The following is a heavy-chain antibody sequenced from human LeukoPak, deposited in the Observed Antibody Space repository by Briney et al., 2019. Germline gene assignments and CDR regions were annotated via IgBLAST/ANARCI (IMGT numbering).Heavy chain of an antibody. J-gene: IGHJ4*02. V-gene: IGHV1-2*02. CDR3: ANYSNYPYYFDY. Sequence: ASVKVSCKASGYTFTGYYMHWVRQAPGQGLEWMGWNNPNSGGTNYAQKFQGRVTMTRDTSISTAYMELSRLRSDDTAVYYCANYSNYPYYFDYWGQGTLVTVSS. D-gene: IGHD4-11*01. CDR1: GYTFTGYY. CDR2: NNPNSGGT.